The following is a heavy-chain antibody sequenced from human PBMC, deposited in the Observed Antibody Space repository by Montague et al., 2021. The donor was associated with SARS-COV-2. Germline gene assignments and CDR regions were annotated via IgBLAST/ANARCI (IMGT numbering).Heavy chain of an antibody. D-gene: IGHD1-26*01. V-gene: IGHV3-23*01. CDR1: GGSISSSSYY. J-gene: IGHJ5*02. Sequence: ETLSLTCTVSGGSISSSSYYWGWIRQPPGKGLEWVSAISGSGGTTYYADSEKRRFTISRDNSKNTPYLQMNSLRAEDTAVYYCARDSGSSFDPWGQGTLVTVSS. CDR3: ARDSGSSFDP. CDR2: ISGSGGTT.